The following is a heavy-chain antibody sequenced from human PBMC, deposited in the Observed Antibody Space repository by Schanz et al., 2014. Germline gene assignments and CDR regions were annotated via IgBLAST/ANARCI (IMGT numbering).Heavy chain of an antibody. V-gene: IGHV1-18*01. D-gene: IGHD4-17*01. CDR1: GYFFSSYV. CDR3: ARVVRSDYLSELDF. Sequence: QVQLVQSGAEVKKPGASVKVSCKASGYFFSSYVISWVRQAPGQGLEWMGWISPYNGNTKYAEKLEDRVTMTTDISTSTAYMQLRSLTSDDTAVYYCARVVRSDYLSELDFWGQGTQVIVSS. CDR2: ISPYNGNT. J-gene: IGHJ4*02.